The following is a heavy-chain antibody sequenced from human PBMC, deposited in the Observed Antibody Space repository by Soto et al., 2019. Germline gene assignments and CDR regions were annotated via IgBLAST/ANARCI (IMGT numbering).Heavy chain of an antibody. J-gene: IGHJ4*02. CDR3: ASNSDYRFDF. CDR1: GFTFSSYW. Sequence: GSLILSCAASGFTFSSYWMSWVRQAPGKGLQWVANIRPDGSEQFYVDSVKGRFSISRDNAKNSLYLQMNSLRAEDTAVYYCASNSDYRFDFWGQGALVTVSS. CDR2: IRPDGSEQ. V-gene: IGHV3-7*01. D-gene: IGHD3-16*01.